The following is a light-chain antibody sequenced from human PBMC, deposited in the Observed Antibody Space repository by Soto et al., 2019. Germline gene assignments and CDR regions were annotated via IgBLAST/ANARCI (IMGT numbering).Light chain of an antibody. V-gene: IGKV2-28*01. CDR2: LGS. J-gene: IGKJ1*01. CDR3: QQYGFRT. Sequence: DIVMTQSPLSLPVTPGEPASISCRSSQSLLHSNGYNYLDWYLQKPGQSPQLLIYLGSNRASGVPDRFSGSGSGTDFTLTISRLEPEDFAVYYCQQYGFRTFGQGTKVDIK. CDR1: QSLLHSNGYNY.